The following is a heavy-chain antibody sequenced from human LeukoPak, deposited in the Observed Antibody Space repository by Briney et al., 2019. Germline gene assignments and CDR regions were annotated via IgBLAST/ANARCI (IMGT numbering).Heavy chain of an antibody. Sequence: GGSLRLSCAASGFTFSSYARSWVRQAPGKGLEWVSAISGSGGSTYYADSVKGRFTISRDNSKNTLYLQMNSLRAEDAAVYYCARKGGYCSGGSCYAPLYFDYWGQGTLVTVSS. D-gene: IGHD2-15*01. CDR1: GFTFSSYA. J-gene: IGHJ4*02. CDR2: ISGSGGST. V-gene: IGHV3-23*01. CDR3: ARKGGYCSGGSCYAPLYFDY.